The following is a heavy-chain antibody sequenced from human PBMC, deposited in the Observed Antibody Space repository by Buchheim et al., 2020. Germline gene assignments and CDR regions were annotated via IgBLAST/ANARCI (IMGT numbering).Heavy chain of an antibody. Sequence: QVQLVQSGAEVKKPGSSVKVSCKASGGTFSTYTISWVRQAPEGLEWMGRIIPILGIATYAQRFQGRVTITADKSTSTAYMELSSLRSEDTAVYYCARGGTMVVSYFDYWGQGTL. CDR1: GGTFSTYT. CDR2: IIPILGIA. J-gene: IGHJ4*02. CDR3: ARGGTMVVSYFDY. V-gene: IGHV1-69*02. D-gene: IGHD3-22*01.